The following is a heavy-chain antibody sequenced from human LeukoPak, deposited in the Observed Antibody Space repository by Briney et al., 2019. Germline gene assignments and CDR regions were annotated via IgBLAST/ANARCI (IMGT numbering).Heavy chain of an antibody. D-gene: IGHD3-3*01. CDR1: GGSISSSSYY. J-gene: IGHJ5*02. CDR3: ARGIRFLEWLPRGWFDP. CDR2: IYYSGST. Sequence: PSETLSLTCTVSGGSISSSSYYWGWIRQPPGKGLEWIGSIYYSGSTYYNPSLKSRVTISVDTSKNQFSLKLSSVTAADTAVYYCARGIRFLEWLPRGWFDPWGQGTLVTVSS. V-gene: IGHV4-39*01.